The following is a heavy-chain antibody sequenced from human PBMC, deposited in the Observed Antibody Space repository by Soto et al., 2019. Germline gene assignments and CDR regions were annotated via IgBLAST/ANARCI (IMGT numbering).Heavy chain of an antibody. D-gene: IGHD3-22*01. V-gene: IGHV4-31*03. CDR2: IYYSGTT. CDR1: GGSISSGGYY. Sequence: PSETLSLTCTVSGGSISSGGYYWSWIRQHPGKGLEWIGYIYYSGTTYYNPSLKSRVTISVDTSKNQFSLKLSSVRAEDTAVYYCAKDLDYYDSSGYWGQGTLVTVSS. J-gene: IGHJ4*02. CDR3: AKDLDYYDSSGY.